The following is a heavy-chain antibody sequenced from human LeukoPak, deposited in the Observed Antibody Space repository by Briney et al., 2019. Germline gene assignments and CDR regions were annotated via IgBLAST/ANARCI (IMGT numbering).Heavy chain of an antibody. CDR3: ARKLRYFDWLLYTLWGYYFDY. V-gene: IGHV4-39*07. CDR2: IYYSGST. CDR1: GGSISSSSYY. D-gene: IGHD3-9*01. J-gene: IGHJ4*02. Sequence: SETLSLTCTVSGGSISSSSYYWGWIRQPPGKGLEWIGSIYYSGSTYYNPSLKSRVTISVDTSKNQFSLKLSSVTAADTAVYYCARKLRYFDWLLYTLWGYYFDYWGQGTLVTVSS.